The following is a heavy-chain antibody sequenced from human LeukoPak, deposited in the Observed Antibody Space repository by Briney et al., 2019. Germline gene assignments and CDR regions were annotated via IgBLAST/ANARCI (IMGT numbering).Heavy chain of an antibody. V-gene: IGHV4-59*08. CDR1: GGSLSSYY. J-gene: IGHJ6*02. CDR2: IYYSGST. CDR3: ARLNPVAGTSLNYYYGVDV. Sequence: PSETLSLTCTVSGGSLSSYYWSWIRQPPGKGLEWSGYIYYSGSTNYNPSLKSRVTISVDTSKNQFSLKLSSVTAADTAVYYCARLNPVAGTSLNYYYGVDVWGQGTTVTVSS. D-gene: IGHD6-19*01.